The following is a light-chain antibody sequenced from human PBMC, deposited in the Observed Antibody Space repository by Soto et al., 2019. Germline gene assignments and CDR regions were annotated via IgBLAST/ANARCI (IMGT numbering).Light chain of an antibody. CDR2: GNN. CDR3: QSYDSSLSVVV. CDR1: SSNIGAGYD. V-gene: IGLV1-40*01. J-gene: IGLJ2*01. Sequence: QSVLTQPPSVSGAPGQRGAISCTGSSSNIGAGYDVHWYHQLPGTAPKLLIYGNNNRPSGVPDRFSGTKSGASASLAITGLQTEDEADYYCQSYDSSLSVVVFGGGTQLTVL.